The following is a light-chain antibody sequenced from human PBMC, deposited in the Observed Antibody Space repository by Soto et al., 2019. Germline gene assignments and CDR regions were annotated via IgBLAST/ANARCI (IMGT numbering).Light chain of an antibody. CDR1: SSDVGGYNY. CDR3: SAYTSSSTLGV. CDR2: EVS. V-gene: IGLV2-14*01. J-gene: IGLJ1*01. Sequence: QSALTQPASVSGSPGQSITISCTGTSSDVGGYNYVSLYQQHPGKAPKLMISEVSNRHSGVSNRFSGSKSGNTAALTISGLQAEDEDDYYCSAYTSSSTLGVFGTGTKVTVL.